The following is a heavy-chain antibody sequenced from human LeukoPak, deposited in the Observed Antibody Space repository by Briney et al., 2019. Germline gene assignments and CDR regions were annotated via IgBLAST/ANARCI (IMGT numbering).Heavy chain of an antibody. J-gene: IGHJ4*02. CDR1: GFSVRDNY. D-gene: IGHD2-15*01. CDR3: AAQPCSVGRCYLDY. CDR2: IYNDGSP. V-gene: IGHV3-66*02. Sequence: GGSLRLSCAPSGFSVRDNYMNWVRQAPGKGLEWVSIIYNDGSPYYTDSVKGRFTISRDNSKNTLFLQMNSLGADDTAVYYCAAQPCSVGRCYLDYWGQGTLVTVSS.